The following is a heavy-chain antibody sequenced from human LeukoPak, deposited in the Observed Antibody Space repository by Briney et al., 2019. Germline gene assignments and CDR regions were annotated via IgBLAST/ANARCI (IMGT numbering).Heavy chain of an antibody. CDR2: IYYSGST. V-gene: IGHV4-39*07. D-gene: IGHD6-25*01. J-gene: IGHJ4*02. Sequence: SETLSLTCTVSGGSISSSSYYWGWIRQPPGKGLEWIGSIYYSGSTYYNPSLKSRVTISVDMSKNQFSLKLSSVTAADTAVYYCARRKVRGAADDYWGQGTLVTVSS. CDR3: ARRKVRGAADDY. CDR1: GGSISSSSYY.